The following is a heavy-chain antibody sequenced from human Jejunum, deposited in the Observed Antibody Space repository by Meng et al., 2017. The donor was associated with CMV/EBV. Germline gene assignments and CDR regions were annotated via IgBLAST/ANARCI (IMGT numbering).Heavy chain of an antibody. D-gene: IGHD2-8*01. Sequence: FSTYSMQWVRRPPGKGLEWVSSISYRSDYIYYVDSVKGRFTVSRDNAKNSLYLQMNNLRAEDTAVYFCARVGLLPNAINYAMDVWGQGTTVTVSS. CDR3: ARVGLLPNAINYAMDV. J-gene: IGHJ6*02. V-gene: IGHV3-21*01. CDR2: ISYRSDYI. CDR1: FSTYS.